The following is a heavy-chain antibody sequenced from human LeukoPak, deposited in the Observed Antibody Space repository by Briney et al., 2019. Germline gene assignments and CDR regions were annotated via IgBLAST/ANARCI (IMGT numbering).Heavy chain of an antibody. CDR1: GFTFSDYY. V-gene: IGHV3-11*04. CDR2: ISSSGSSI. D-gene: IGHD3-16*02. Sequence: PGGSLRLSCAASGFTFSDYYMSWIRQAPGKGLEWVSYISSSGSSIYYADSVKGRFTISRDNARNSLYLQMNSLRAEDTAVYYCAKDRGTFGGVIVENYLDYWGQGTLVNGSS. J-gene: IGHJ4*02. CDR3: AKDRGTFGGVIVENYLDY.